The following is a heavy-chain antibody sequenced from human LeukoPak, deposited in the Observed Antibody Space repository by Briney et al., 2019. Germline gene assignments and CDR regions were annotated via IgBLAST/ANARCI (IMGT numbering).Heavy chain of an antibody. D-gene: IGHD3-22*01. Sequence: GESLKISCKGSGCSFTSYWIGWVRAMAGKGLEWMGIIYPGDSDTRYSPALQGQITISADKSISTAYLQWSSLKASDTAMYYCAWFPRYSSGYAYYFDYWGQGTLVTVSS. J-gene: IGHJ4*02. CDR2: IYPGDSDT. CDR1: GCSFTSYW. V-gene: IGHV5-51*01. CDR3: AWFPRYSSGYAYYFDY.